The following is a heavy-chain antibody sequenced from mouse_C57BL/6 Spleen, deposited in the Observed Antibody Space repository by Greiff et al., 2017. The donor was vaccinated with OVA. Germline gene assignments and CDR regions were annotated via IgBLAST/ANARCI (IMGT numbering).Heavy chain of an antibody. CDR2: INPNNGGT. CDR3: ARSELGRDYFDY. CDR1: GFTFTDYN. Sequence: EVQLQQSGPELVKPGASVKLSCKASGFTFTDYNMPWVKQSHGKSLEWIGYINPNNGGTSYHQKFKGKATLTVNTSSSTAYMELRSLTSEDSAVYDCARSELGRDYFDYWGQGTTLTVSS. V-gene: IGHV1-22*01. D-gene: IGHD4-1*01. J-gene: IGHJ2*01.